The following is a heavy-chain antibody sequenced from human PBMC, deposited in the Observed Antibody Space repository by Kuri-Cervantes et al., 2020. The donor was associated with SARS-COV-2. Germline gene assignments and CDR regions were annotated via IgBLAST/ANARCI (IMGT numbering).Heavy chain of an antibody. CDR1: GITFSNFE. J-gene: IGHJ4*02. D-gene: IGHD6-13*01. Sequence: SLKISCAASGITFSNFEMNWVRQAPGKGLEWVSYLSSSGRNKHNADSVKGRFTISRDNAKSSLYLQMNSLRAEDTAVYYCARWGRAASGTSYYFDCWGQGTLVTVSS. CDR3: ARWGRAASGTSYYFDC. CDR2: LSSSGRNK. V-gene: IGHV3-48*03.